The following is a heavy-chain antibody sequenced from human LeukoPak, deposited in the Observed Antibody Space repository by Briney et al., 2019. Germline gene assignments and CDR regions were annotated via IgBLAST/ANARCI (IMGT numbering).Heavy chain of an antibody. CDR3: CISRGRGNVVVPAAMGDY. D-gene: IGHD2-2*01. J-gene: IGHJ4*02. CDR2: IDPSDSYT. CDR1: GYSFTSYW. V-gene: IGHV5-10-1*01. Sequence: AESLVISCKGSGYSFTSYWISWVRQMPGKGLEWMGRIDPSDSYTNYSPSFQGHVTIAADKSISTAYLQWSSLKASDTAMYYCCISRGRGNVVVPAAMGDYWGQGTMVTVSS.